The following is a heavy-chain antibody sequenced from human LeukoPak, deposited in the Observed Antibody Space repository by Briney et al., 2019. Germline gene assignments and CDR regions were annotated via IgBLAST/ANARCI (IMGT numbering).Heavy chain of an antibody. Sequence: GGSLRLSCAASGFTFSSYAMSWVRQAPGKGLEWVSAISGSGGSTYYADPVKGRFTISRDNSKNTLYLQMNSLRAEDTAVYYCARVSDDYVWGSYRLVPGYYGMDVWGQGTTVTVSS. V-gene: IGHV3-23*01. CDR2: ISGSGGST. D-gene: IGHD3-16*02. J-gene: IGHJ6*02. CDR3: ARVSDDYVWGSYRLVPGYYGMDV. CDR1: GFTFSSYA.